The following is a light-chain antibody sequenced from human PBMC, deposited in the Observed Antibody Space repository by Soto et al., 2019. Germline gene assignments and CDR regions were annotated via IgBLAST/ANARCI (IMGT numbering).Light chain of an antibody. CDR3: QQRNMWPIT. Sequence: DIQMTQSPSTLSASVGDRVAITCRASQSIGSWVAWYQQKPGKAPKLLIYKASTLKSGVPSRFSGSGSGTEFTLTISSLEPEDSAVYYCQQRNMWPITFGQGTRLEIK. CDR2: KAS. J-gene: IGKJ5*01. V-gene: IGKV1-5*03. CDR1: QSIGSW.